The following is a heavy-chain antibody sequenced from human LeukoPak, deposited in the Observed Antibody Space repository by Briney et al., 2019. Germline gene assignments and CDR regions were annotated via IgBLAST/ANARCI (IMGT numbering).Heavy chain of an antibody. J-gene: IGHJ6*02. Sequence: GESLKISFKGSGXSFTSYCIAWVRQMPGKGLEWMGIIYPADSDTRYSPSFQGQVTISADKSISTAYLQWSSLKASDTGMYYCVKGVSGTYYGMDVWGQGTTVTVSS. D-gene: IGHD3-10*01. CDR3: VKGVSGTYYGMDV. CDR2: IYPADSDT. V-gene: IGHV5-51*01. CDR1: GXSFTSYC.